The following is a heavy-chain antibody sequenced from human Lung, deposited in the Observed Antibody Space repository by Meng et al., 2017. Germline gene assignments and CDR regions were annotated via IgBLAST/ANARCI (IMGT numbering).Heavy chain of an antibody. V-gene: IGHV4-34*01. J-gene: IGHJ4*02. D-gene: IGHD4-11*01. CDR3: ARGPTTMAHDFDY. CDR1: GGSFSDYY. CDR2: INHSGST. Sequence: QLLVQQWGAGLLKASETLSLTGVVSGGSFSDYYWSWIRQPPGKGLEWIGEINHSGSTNYNPSLESRATISVDTSQNNLSLKLSSVTAADSAVYYCARGPTTMAHDFDYWGQGTLVTVSS.